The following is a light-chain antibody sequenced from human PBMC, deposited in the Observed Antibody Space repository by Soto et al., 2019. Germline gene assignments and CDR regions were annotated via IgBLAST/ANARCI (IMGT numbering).Light chain of an antibody. CDR2: WAS. CDR3: HQYYSALFT. V-gene: IGKV4-1*01. CDR1: QSLLDTSNNKNY. Sequence: DIVMTQSPDSLAVSLGERATINCKSSQSLLDTSNNKNYVAWYQQKPGQPPKLLIYWASARQSGVPDRFSGSGSGTDFTLTISNLQAEDVAVYYCHQYYSALFTFGQETKLEI. J-gene: IGKJ2*01.